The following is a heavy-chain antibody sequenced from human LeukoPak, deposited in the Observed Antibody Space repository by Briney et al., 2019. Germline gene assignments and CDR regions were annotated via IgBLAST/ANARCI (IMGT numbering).Heavy chain of an antibody. Sequence: GGSLRLSCAVSGFTVSSNYMSWVRQAPGKGLEWVSLIYSGGGTYYADSVKGRFTISRDNSKNTVYLQMNSLRVEDTAVYYCARSRGTFFPHDYWGQGTLVTVTS. CDR2: IYSGGGT. CDR3: ARSRGTFFPHDY. CDR1: GFTVSSNY. J-gene: IGHJ4*02. D-gene: IGHD3-10*01. V-gene: IGHV3-66*01.